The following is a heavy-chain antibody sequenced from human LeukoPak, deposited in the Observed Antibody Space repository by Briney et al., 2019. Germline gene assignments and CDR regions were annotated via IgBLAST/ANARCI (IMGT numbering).Heavy chain of an antibody. Sequence: SVKVSCKASGGTFSNYAVSWVRQAPGQGLEWMGGIIPILDSANYAQRFQGRVTITADKSTNTVYMELSSLRYDDTAVYYCATNILVRDIINWFDPWGQGTLVTVSS. V-gene: IGHV1-69*06. CDR3: ATNILVRDIINWFDP. J-gene: IGHJ5*02. CDR2: IIPILDSA. D-gene: IGHD3-10*01. CDR1: GGTFSNYA.